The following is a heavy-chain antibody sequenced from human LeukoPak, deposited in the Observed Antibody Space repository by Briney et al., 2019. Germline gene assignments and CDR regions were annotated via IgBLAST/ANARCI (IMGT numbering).Heavy chain of an antibody. Sequence: GASVKVSCKTSGYAFADYGISWVRQAPGQGLEWMGWISPYNGNTNYAQTLQGRVTMSTDTSTTTAYMELRSLRSDDTAVYYCARFSNADYGSGSWLVEYFHHWGQGTLVTVSS. CDR2: ISPYNGNT. D-gene: IGHD3-10*01. J-gene: IGHJ1*01. CDR1: GYAFADYG. CDR3: ARFSNADYGSGSWLVEYFHH. V-gene: IGHV1-18*01.